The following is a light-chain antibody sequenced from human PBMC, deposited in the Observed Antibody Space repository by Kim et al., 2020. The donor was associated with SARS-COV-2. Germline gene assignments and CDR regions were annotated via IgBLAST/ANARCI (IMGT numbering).Light chain of an antibody. CDR1: LGISNY. J-gene: IGKJ2*03. V-gene: IGKV1-27*01. CDR3: QKYNSAPYS. CDR2: AAS. Sequence: SAAVGDSVTLTCRESLGISNYLAWYQQNPAKVPKLLFYAASTLQSGVPSRFSGSGSGTDFTLTISSLQPEDVATYYCQKYNSAPYSFGQGTKLEI.